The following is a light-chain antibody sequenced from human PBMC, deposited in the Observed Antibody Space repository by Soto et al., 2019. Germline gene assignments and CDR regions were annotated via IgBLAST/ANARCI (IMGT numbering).Light chain of an antibody. CDR3: QQYNDNWT. V-gene: IGKV1-5*03. CDR2: KAS. Sequence: DIQMTQSPSTLSASVGDRVTITCRASQSVSRWLAWYQQKPGKAPKLLIYKASTLGSWVPSRFSGSGSGTEFTLAISSLQPDDSATYYCQQYNDNWTFGQGTKVEIK. J-gene: IGKJ1*01. CDR1: QSVSRW.